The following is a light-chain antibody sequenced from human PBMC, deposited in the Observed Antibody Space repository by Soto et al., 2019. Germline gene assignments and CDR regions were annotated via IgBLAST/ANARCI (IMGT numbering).Light chain of an antibody. CDR2: GAS. CDR3: QQYNNWWT. CDR1: QSVSSS. J-gene: IGKJ1*01. V-gene: IGKV3-15*01. Sequence: EIVMTQSPATLSVSPGETATLSCRASQSVSSSLAWYQQQPGQAPRLVIYGASTRATRIPARFSGSGSGTEFTLTISSLEFGDSAVYYCQQYNNWWTFGQGTKVEIK.